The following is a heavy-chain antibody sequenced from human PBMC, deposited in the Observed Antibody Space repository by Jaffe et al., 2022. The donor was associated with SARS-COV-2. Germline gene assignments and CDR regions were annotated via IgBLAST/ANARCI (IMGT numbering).Heavy chain of an antibody. J-gene: IGHJ6*02. CDR3: ARDRGTGTTHNYYYGMDV. CDR1: GFTVSSNY. CDR2: IYSGGST. D-gene: IGHD1-7*01. Sequence: EVQLVESGGGLVQPGGSLRLSCAASGFTVSSNYMSWVRQAPGKGLEWVSVIYSGGSTYYADSVKGRFTISRDNSKNTLYLQMNSLRAEDTAVYYCARDRGTGTTHNYYYGMDVWGQGTTVTVSS. V-gene: IGHV3-66*02.